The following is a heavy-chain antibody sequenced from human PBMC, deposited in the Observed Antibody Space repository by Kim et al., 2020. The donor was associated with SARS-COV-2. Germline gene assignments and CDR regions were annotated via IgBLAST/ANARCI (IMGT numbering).Heavy chain of an antibody. CDR2: IRSKSNNYAT. CDR1: GFTFSGSA. V-gene: IGHV3-73*01. CDR3: TRSGVSGDFQH. D-gene: IGHD3-10*01. J-gene: IGHJ1*01. Sequence: GGSLRLSCAASGFTFSGSAMHWVRQPSGKGLEWLGRIRSKSNNYATIYRASVKGRFTISRDDSKNTAYLQMNSLKTEDTAVYYCTRSGVSGDFQHWGHGTLVTVSS.